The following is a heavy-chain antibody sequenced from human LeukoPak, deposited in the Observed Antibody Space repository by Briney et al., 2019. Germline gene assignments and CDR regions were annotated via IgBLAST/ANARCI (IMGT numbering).Heavy chain of an antibody. D-gene: IGHD3-22*01. V-gene: IGHV3-13*01. J-gene: IGHJ3*02. CDR1: GFTFSSYD. CDR2: IGTAGDT. Sequence: GGSLRLSCAAPGFTFSSYDMHWVRQATGKGLEWVSAIGTAGDTYYPGSVKGRFTISRENAKNSLYLQMNSLRAGDTAVYYCARGANYDSSGYYSGIGAFDIWGQGSVVTVSS. CDR3: ARGANYDSSGYYSGIGAFDI.